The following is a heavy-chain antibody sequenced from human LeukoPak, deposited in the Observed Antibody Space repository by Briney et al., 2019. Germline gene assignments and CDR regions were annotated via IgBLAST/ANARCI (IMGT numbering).Heavy chain of an antibody. CDR3: ARKYCTSTTCYPDY. D-gene: IGHD2-2*01. CDR1: GGSINSGTSS. J-gene: IGHJ4*02. CDR2: VYHSGST. Sequence: PSETLSLTCAVSGGSINSGTSSWSWIRQPPGKGLEWIGYVYHSGSTYYNPSLKSRVTISVDTPKNQFSLNLGSVTAADTAIYYCARKYCTSTTCYPDYWGQGTLVTVSS. V-gene: IGHV4-30-2*01.